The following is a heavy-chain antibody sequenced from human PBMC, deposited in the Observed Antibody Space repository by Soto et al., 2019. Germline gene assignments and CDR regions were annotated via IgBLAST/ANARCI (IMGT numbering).Heavy chain of an antibody. CDR2: IYYSGST. CDR1: GGSISSYY. V-gene: IGHV4-59*08. J-gene: IGHJ4*02. D-gene: IGHD4-17*01. Sequence: QVQLQESGPGLVKPSETLSLTCTVSGGSISSYYWSWIQQPPGKGLEWIGYIYYSGSTNYNPSLKSRVTISVDTSKNQFSLKLSSVTAADTAVYYCARHLNGDPYYFDYWGQGTLVTVSS. CDR3: ARHLNGDPYYFDY.